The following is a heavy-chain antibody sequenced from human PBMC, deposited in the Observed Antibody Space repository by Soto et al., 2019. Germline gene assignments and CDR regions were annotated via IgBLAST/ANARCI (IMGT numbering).Heavy chain of an antibody. V-gene: IGHV5-51*07. CDR1: GYSFTSYW. J-gene: IGHJ5*02. Sequence: GESLKISCKGSGYSFTSYWIGLVHQMPGKGLEWMGIIYPGDSDTRYSPSFQGQVTISADKSISTAYLQWSSLKASDTAMYYCAIARARSSWYPGSRFDPWGQGTLVTVSS. CDR2: IYPGDSDT. D-gene: IGHD6-13*01. CDR3: AIARARSSWYPGSRFDP.